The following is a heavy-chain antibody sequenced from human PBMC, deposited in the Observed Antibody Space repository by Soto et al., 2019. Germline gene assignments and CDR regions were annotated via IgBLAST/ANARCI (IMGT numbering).Heavy chain of an antibody. CDR1: GFTISSVY. Sequence: GGSLRLSCAASGFTISSVYLIWVRQAPGKGLEWVGRIKDKTDGGTTDYAAPVTGRFTISRDESQNTLYLQMSSLKTADTAVYFCAPSVATRGAFDYWGQGILVTVSS. J-gene: IGHJ4*02. V-gene: IGHV3-15*07. CDR3: APSVATRGAFDY. D-gene: IGHD2-15*01. CDR2: IKDKTDGGTT.